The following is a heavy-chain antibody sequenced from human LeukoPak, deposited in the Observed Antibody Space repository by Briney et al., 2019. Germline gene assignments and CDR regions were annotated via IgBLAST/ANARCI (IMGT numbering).Heavy chain of an antibody. CDR1: GGSFSGYY. J-gene: IGHJ4*02. CDR2: INHSGST. Sequence: SETLSLTCAVYGGSFSGYYWSWIRQPPGKGLEWIGEINHSGSTNYNPSLKSRVTISVDTSKNQFSLKLSSVTAADTAVYYCARARSNYFDYWGQGTLVTVSS. CDR3: ARARSNYFDY. V-gene: IGHV4-34*01.